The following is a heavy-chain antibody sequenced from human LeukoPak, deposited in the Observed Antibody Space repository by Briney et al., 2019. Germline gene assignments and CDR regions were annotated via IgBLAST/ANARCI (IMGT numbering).Heavy chain of an antibody. CDR2: ISGSGGST. Sequence: GGSLRLSCAASGFTFSSYAMSWVRQAPGKGLEWVSAISGSGGSTYYADSVKGRFTISRDNSKNTLYLQMNSLRSDDTAVYYCARAGITMVRGVTVNWFDPWGQGTLVTVSS. V-gene: IGHV3-23*01. D-gene: IGHD3-10*01. CDR1: GFTFSSYA. CDR3: ARAGITMVRGVTVNWFDP. J-gene: IGHJ5*02.